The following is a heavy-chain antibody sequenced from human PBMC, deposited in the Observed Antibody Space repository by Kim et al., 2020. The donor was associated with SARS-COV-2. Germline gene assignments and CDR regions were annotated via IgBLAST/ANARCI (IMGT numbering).Heavy chain of an antibody. CDR2: IYYSGST. Sequence: SETLSLTCTVSGGSISSSSYYWGWIRQPPGKGLEWIGSIYYSGSTYYNPSLKSRVTISVDTSKNQFSLKLSSVTAADTAVYYCARLESRGRLVTYWGQGT. V-gene: IGHV4-39*01. J-gene: IGHJ4*02. D-gene: IGHD6-19*01. CDR1: GGSISSSSYY. CDR3: ARLESRGRLVTY.